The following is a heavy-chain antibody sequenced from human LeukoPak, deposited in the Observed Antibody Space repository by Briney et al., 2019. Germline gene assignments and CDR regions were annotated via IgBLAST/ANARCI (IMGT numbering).Heavy chain of an antibody. CDR1: GYTFTSYG. CDR2: ISVDNGNT. J-gene: IGHJ4*02. V-gene: IGHV1-18*01. CDR3: ARESDIVGANS. D-gene: IGHD1-26*01. Sequence: ASVKVSCKASGYTFTSYGISWVRQAPGQGLEWMGWISVDNGNTDYAHNVQGRLTMTTDTSTSTAYMELRSLRSDDTAVYYCARESDIVGANSWGQGTLVTVSS.